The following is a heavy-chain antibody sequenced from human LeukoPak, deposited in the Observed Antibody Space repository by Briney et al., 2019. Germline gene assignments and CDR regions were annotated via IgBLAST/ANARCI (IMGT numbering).Heavy chain of an antibody. D-gene: IGHD2-8*01. CDR3: ARAGYCTNGVCAILGMDV. V-gene: IGHV1-69*13. J-gene: IGHJ6*02. CDR1: GGTFSSYA. CDR2: IIPIFGTA. Sequence: GASVKVSCKASGGTFSSYAISWVRQAPGQGLEWMVGIIPIFGTANYAQKFQGRVTITADESTSTAYMELSSLRSEDTAVYYCARAGYCTNGVCAILGMDVWGQGTTVTVSS.